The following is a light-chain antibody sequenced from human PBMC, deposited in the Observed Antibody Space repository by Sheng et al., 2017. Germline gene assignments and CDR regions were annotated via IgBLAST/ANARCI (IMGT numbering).Light chain of an antibody. Sequence: DIQMTQSPASLSASVGDRVTMTCRASQNIRNFLNWYQLKPGMAPKFLMSGGAFLQRGVPARFSGAGSGTDFSLTITNLQPEDFATYYCQQNHTTPVFGPGTTLDI. CDR3: QQNHTTPV. CDR1: QNIRNF. V-gene: IGKV1-39*01. CDR2: GGA. J-gene: IGKJ3*01.